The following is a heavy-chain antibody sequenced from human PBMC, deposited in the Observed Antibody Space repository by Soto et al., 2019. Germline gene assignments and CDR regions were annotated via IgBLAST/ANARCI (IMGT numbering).Heavy chain of an antibody. CDR1: GFTFDDYA. D-gene: IGHD1-1*01. CDR3: AKCDWNDYYFDY. V-gene: IGHV3-23*01. CDR2: ITGSGGST. Sequence: WGSLRLSCAASGFTFDDYAMHCVRQAPWKGLEWVSAITGSGGSTYYADSVKGRFTISRDNSKNTLYLQMSSLRAEDTAVYYCAKCDWNDYYFDYWGQGTLVTVSS. J-gene: IGHJ4*02.